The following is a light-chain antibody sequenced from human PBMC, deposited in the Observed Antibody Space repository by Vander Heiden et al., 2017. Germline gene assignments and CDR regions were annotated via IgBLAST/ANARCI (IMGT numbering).Light chain of an antibody. J-gene: IGLJ3*02. CDR2: KDT. CDR1: ALPKQY. V-gene: IGLV3-25*03. CDR3: QSADSSGARGV. Sequence: SYELTQPPSVSVSPGQTARITCSGDALPKQYAYWYQQKPGQAPVLGIYKDTERPSRIPERFSGSSSGTTVTLTISGVQSEDEADYYCQSADSSGARGVFGGGTKLTVL.